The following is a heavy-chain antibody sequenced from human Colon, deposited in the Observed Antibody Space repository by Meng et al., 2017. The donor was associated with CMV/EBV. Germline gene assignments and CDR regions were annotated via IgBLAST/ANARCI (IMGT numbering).Heavy chain of an antibody. V-gene: IGHV3-64*02. Sequence: GGSLRLSCAASGLSFSTSSMHWVRQAPGKGLEYVSAISSDGRNKYYADSLKGRFTISRDNSKNTLYLEMDYLRPEDMAVYYCATDPSTVTTNYWGQGTLVTVSS. CDR3: ATDPSTVTTNY. J-gene: IGHJ4*02. CDR1: GLSFSTSS. CDR2: ISSDGRNK. D-gene: IGHD4-17*01.